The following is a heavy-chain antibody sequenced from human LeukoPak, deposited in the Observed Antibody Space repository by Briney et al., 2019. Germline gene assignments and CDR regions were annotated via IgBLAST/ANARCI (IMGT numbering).Heavy chain of an antibody. CDR3: ATSTYYDFWSGPWENCYYMDV. CDR1: GYTLTELS. J-gene: IGHJ6*03. V-gene: IGHV1-24*01. Sequence: ASVKVSCKVSGYTLTELSMHWVRQAPGKGLEWMGGFDPEDGETIYAQKFQGRVTMTEDTSTDTAYMELSSLRSEDTAVYYCATSTYYDFWSGPWENCYYMDVWGKGTTVTVSS. CDR2: FDPEDGET. D-gene: IGHD3-3*01.